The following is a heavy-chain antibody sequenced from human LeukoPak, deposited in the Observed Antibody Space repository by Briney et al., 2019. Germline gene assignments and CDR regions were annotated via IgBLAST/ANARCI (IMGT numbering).Heavy chain of an antibody. CDR1: GGSISSSSYY. V-gene: IGHV4-39*01. CDR2: IYYSGST. J-gene: IGHJ4*02. Sequence: SETLSLTCSVSGGSISSSSYYWGWIRQPPGKGLEWIGSIYYSGSTYYNPSLRSRVTISVDTSKKQFSLKLSSVTAADTAVYYRARREWRGYFDYWGQGTLVTVSS. D-gene: IGHD3-3*01. CDR3: ARREWRGYFDY.